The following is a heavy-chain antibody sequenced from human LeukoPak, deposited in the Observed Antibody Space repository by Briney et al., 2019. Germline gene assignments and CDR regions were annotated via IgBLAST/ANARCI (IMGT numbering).Heavy chain of an antibody. CDR1: GFTFDDYG. CDR3: ARGAGGITGTTWYDY. J-gene: IGHJ4*02. V-gene: IGHV3-20*01. Sequence: GGSLRLSCAASGFTFDDYGMSWVRQAPGKGLEWVSGINWNGGSTGYADSVKGRFTISRDNAKNSLYLQMNSLRAEDMALYHCARGAGGITGTTWYDYWGQGTLVTVSS. D-gene: IGHD1-7*01. CDR2: INWNGGST.